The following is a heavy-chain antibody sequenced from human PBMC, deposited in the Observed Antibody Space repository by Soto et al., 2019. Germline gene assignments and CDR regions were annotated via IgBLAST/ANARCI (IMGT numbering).Heavy chain of an antibody. CDR1: GGSISSSSYY. CDR3: ARPVAYCGGDCYSGDY. Sequence: LQLQESGPGLVKPSETLSLTCTVSGGSISSSSYYWGWIRQPPGKGLEWIGSIYYSGSTYYNPSLKSRVTISVDTSKNQFSLKLSSVTAADTAVYYCARPVAYCGGDCYSGDYWGQGTLVTVSS. D-gene: IGHD2-21*02. V-gene: IGHV4-39*01. J-gene: IGHJ4*02. CDR2: IYYSGST.